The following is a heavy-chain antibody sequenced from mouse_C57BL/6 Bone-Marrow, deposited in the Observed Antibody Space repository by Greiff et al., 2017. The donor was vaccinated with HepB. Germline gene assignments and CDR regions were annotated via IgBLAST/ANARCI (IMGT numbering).Heavy chain of an antibody. D-gene: IGHD2-4*01. J-gene: IGHJ3*01. CDR3: AREDDYDERFAY. Sequence: VQLQESGAELARPGASVKMSCKASGYTFTSYTMHWVKQRPGQGLEWIGYINPSSGYTKYNQKFKDKATLTADKSSSTAYMQLSSLTSEDSAVYYCAREDDYDERFAYWGQGTLVTVSA. CDR2: INPSSGYT. CDR1: GYTFTSYT. V-gene: IGHV1-4*01.